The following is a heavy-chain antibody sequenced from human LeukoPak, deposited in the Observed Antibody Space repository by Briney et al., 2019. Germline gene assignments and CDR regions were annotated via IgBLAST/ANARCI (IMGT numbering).Heavy chain of an antibody. J-gene: IGHJ4*02. V-gene: IGHV3-48*02. CDR1: GFSISSFP. Sequence: GGSLRLSCADSGFSISSFPFNWVRQAPGKGLEWIAHIRRESEFISYADSVKGRFTISRDNGKKTLYLQMSSLRDEDTAVYYCAKDLTLLRPSSPDYWGQGTLVTVSS. CDR3: AKDLTLLRPSSPDY. D-gene: IGHD1-14*01. CDR2: IRRESEFI.